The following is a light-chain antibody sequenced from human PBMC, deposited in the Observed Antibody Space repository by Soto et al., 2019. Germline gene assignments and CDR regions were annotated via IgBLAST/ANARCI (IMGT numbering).Light chain of an antibody. CDR1: NSDVGSHNF. CDR3: CSLTNGATWV. J-gene: IGLJ3*02. Sequence: QPVLTQPASVSGSPGQSITISCTGTNSDVGSHNFVSWYQQYPGKAPKLLIYEASKRPSGLSNRFSGSKSGNTASLTISGLQAEDEADYYCCSLTNGATWVFGGGTQLTVL. CDR2: EAS. V-gene: IGLV2-23*01.